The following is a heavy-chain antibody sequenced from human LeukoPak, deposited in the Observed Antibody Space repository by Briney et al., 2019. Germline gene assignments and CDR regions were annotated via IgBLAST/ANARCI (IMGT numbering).Heavy chain of an antibody. CDR2: IRQGGDTK. J-gene: IGHJ4*02. D-gene: IGHD6-13*01. V-gene: IGHV3-7*03. CDR1: GFPFNAYW. CDR3: ARSLPYGTTWYGRSDF. Sequence: PGGSLRLSCAASGFPFNAYWMTWVRQAPGKGLEWVANIRQGGDTKYYVDSVKGRFTISGDNAMNSLYLQMNSLRAEDTAIYYCARSLPYGTTWYGRSDFWGQGTLVTVSS.